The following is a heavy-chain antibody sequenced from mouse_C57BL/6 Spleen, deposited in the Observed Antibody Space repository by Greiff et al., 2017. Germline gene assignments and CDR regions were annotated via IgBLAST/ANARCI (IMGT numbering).Heavy chain of an antibody. V-gene: IGHV5-16*01. CDR2: INYDGSST. Sequence: EVQLVESEGGLVQPGSSMKLSCTASGFTFSDYYMAWVRQVPEKGLEWVANINYDGSSTYYLDSLKSRFIISRDNAKNILYLQMSSLKSEDTATYYCAREEELWYFDVWGTGTTVTVSS. J-gene: IGHJ1*03. CDR3: AREEELWYFDV. CDR1: GFTFSDYY.